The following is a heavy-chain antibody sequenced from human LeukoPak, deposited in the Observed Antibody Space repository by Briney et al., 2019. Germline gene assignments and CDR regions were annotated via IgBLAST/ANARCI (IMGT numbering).Heavy chain of an antibody. CDR3: ASGDIVVVPAAMDY. D-gene: IGHD2-2*01. CDR1: GGSISSSSYY. V-gene: IGHV4-39*01. CDR2: IYYSGST. Sequence: PSETLSLTCTVSGGSISSSSYYWGWIRQPPGKGLEWIGSIYYSGSTYYNPSLKGRVTISVDTSKNQFSLKLSSVTAADTAVYYCASGDIVVVPAAMDYWGQGTLVTVSS. J-gene: IGHJ4*02.